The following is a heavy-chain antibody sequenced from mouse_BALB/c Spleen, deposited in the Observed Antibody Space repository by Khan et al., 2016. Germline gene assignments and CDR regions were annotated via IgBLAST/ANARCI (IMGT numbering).Heavy chain of an antibody. CDR2: IWSGGNT. CDR1: GFSLTTYD. D-gene: IGHD4-1*01. Sequence: QVQLKESGPGLVQPSQSLSITCTVSGFSLTTYDVHWVRQSPGEGLEWLGVIWSGGNTDYNEAFISRLSISKDKSKSQVFFRMNSLQANDTAIYYCPSLIWDPYWGQGTSVTVSS. CDR3: PSLIWDPY. J-gene: IGHJ2*02. V-gene: IGHV2-2*02.